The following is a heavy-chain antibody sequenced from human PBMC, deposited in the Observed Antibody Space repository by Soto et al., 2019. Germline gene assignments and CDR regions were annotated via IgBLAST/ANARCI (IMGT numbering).Heavy chain of an antibody. CDR2: IYHSGGT. Sequence: QVQLQESGPGLVKPSGTLSLTCAVSGGSISSNYWWSWVRQSPGKGLEWIGEIYHSGGTNYNPSLKSRVTISVDKSKNQCSLKLNSVTAADTAVYYCARDRSSGDTIDYWGQGTLVTVSS. D-gene: IGHD6-19*01. V-gene: IGHV4-4*02. CDR1: GGSISSNYW. J-gene: IGHJ4*02. CDR3: ARDRSSGDTIDY.